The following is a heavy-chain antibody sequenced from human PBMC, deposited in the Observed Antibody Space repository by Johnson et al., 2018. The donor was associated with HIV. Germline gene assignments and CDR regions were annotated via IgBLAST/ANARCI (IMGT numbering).Heavy chain of an antibody. V-gene: IGHV3-30*02. CDR1: AFTFRRCG. CDR3: ARDRGGYSYGYDSDAFDI. CDR2: IRYDGSNK. J-gene: IGHJ3*02. Sequence: QVQLVESGGGVVQSGGSLRLSCAASAFTFRRCGMHWVRQAPGKGLAWVSFIRYDGSNKYSADSVKGRFTISRDNSKNTLYLQMNSLRAEDTAVYYCARDRGGYSYGYDSDAFDIWGQGTMVTVSS. D-gene: IGHD5-18*01.